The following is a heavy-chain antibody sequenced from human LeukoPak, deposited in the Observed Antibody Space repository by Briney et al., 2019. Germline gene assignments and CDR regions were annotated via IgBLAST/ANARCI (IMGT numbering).Heavy chain of an antibody. D-gene: IGHD3-22*01. Sequence: SETLSLTCTVSGGSISSYYWSWIRQPPGKGLEWIGYIYYSGSTNYNPSLKSRVTISVDTSKNQFSLKLSSVTAADTAVYYCARVIGAYYYDSSGPGDHYYFDYWGQGTLVTVSS. CDR3: ARVIGAYYYDSSGPGDHYYFDY. J-gene: IGHJ4*02. CDR1: GGSISSYY. CDR2: IYYSGST. V-gene: IGHV4-59*01.